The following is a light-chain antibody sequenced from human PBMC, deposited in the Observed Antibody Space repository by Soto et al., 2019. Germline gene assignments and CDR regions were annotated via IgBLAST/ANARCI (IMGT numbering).Light chain of an antibody. CDR3: LLSYSAVRV. J-gene: IGLJ3*02. CDR1: SGTVTSGHY. CDR2: DTS. Sequence: QAVVTQEPSLTVSPGGTVSLTCGSSSGTVTSGHYPYWFQQKPGQAPRTLIYDTSDKHSWTPARFSGSLIGGKAALTLSGAQPEDEAEYYCLLSYSAVRVFGGGTKVTV. V-gene: IGLV7-46*01.